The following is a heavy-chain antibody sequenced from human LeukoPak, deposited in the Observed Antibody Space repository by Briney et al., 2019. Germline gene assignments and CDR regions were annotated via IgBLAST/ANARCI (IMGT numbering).Heavy chain of an antibody. CDR3: ARESGIVGAQSDAFDI. CDR2: MSAYNGNT. D-gene: IGHD1-26*01. J-gene: IGHJ3*02. CDR1: GYTFTSYG. Sequence: ASVKVSCKASGYTFTSYGISWVRQAPGQGLEGMGGMSAYNGNTNYEQKLQGRGRITTDRYKRKDYMEMRRQRSDDTAVYYCARESGIVGAQSDAFDIWGQGTMVTVSS. V-gene: IGHV1-18*01.